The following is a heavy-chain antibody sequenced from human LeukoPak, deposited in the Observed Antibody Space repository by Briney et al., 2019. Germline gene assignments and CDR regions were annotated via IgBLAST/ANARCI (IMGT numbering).Heavy chain of an antibody. Sequence: PSETLSLTCTVSGGSISGYYWSWIRQPPGKGLEWIGEINHSGSTNYNPSLKSRVTISVDTSKNQFSLKLSSVTAADTAVYYCARGRYSSSWFPYYFDYWGQGTLVTVSS. D-gene: IGHD6-13*01. CDR3: ARGRYSSSWFPYYFDY. V-gene: IGHV4-34*01. J-gene: IGHJ4*02. CDR1: GGSISGYY. CDR2: INHSGST.